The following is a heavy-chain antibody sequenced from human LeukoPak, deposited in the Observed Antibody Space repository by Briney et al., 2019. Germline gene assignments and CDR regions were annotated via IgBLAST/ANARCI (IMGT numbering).Heavy chain of an antibody. D-gene: IGHD6-6*01. CDR3: ASTPSSSVYYYYYYMDV. CDR1: EFSVGSNY. CDR2: IYSGGST. J-gene: IGHJ6*03. Sequence: GGSLRLSCAASEFSVGSNYMTWVRQAPGKGLEWVSLIYSGGSTYYADSVKGRFTISRDNSKNTLYLQMNSLRAEDTAVYYCASTPSSSVYYYYYYMDVWGKGTTVTVSS. V-gene: IGHV3-66*01.